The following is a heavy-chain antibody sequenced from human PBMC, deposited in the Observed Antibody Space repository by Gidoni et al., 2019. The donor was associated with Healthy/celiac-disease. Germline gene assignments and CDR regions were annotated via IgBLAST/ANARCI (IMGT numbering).Heavy chain of an antibody. Sequence: QVQLVQSGAEAKKHGASVKVSCKAYGYTFTSYAMHWVRQAPGQRLEWMGWINAGNGNTKYSQKFQGRVTITRDTSASTAYMELSSLRSEDTAVYYCAIAGAARIRDYYGMDVWGQGTTVTVSS. V-gene: IGHV1-3*01. CDR2: INAGNGNT. J-gene: IGHJ6*02. D-gene: IGHD6-6*01. CDR3: AIAGAARIRDYYGMDV. CDR1: GYTFTSYA.